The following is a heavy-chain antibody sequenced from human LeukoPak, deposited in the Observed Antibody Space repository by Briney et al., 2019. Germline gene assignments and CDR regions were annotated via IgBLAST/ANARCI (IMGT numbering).Heavy chain of an antibody. CDR2: IYHRGST. V-gene: IGHV4-59*01. D-gene: IGHD3-9*01. CDR3: AKGSELRYFDWRIDS. J-gene: IGHJ4*02. CDR1: GGSISRYY. Sequence: PSQSRSLTCPVSGGSISRYYWSWIRQPAGNWREWNWYIYHRGSTNYKPSLKSRVPISIDTSKNQFSLKLTSVNAADTAVYYCAKGSELRYFDWRIDSWGQGTLVTVSS.